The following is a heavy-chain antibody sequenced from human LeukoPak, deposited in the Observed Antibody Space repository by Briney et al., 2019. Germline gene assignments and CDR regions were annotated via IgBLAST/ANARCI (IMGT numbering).Heavy chain of an antibody. Sequence: GGSLRLSCAASGFTFSSHAMSWVRQAPGKGLEWVSGISGRGDITVYADSVKGRFTISRDNSRNTLYLQMNSLRAEDTAVYYCAKTRPLDSSSWSHGDYWGQGTLVTVSS. CDR3: AKTRPLDSSSWSHGDY. CDR1: GFTFSSHA. V-gene: IGHV3-23*01. J-gene: IGHJ4*02. CDR2: ISGRGDIT. D-gene: IGHD6-13*01.